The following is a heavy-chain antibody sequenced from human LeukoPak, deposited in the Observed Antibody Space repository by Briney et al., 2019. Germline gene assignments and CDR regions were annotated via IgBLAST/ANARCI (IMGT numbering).Heavy chain of an antibody. CDR1: GFTFSTYW. CDR2: IKQDGSEK. Sequence: GGLRLSCAASGFTFSTYWMSWVRQAPGKGLQWVANIKQDGSEKDYVDSVKGRFTISRDNAKNSLFLQMSSLRAEDKAVFYCARVRGGYYFDYWGQGSLVTVSS. V-gene: IGHV3-7*01. CDR3: ARVRGGYYFDY. D-gene: IGHD3-10*01. J-gene: IGHJ4*02.